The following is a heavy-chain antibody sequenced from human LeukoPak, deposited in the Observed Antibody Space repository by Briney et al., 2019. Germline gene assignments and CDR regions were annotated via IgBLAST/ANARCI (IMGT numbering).Heavy chain of an antibody. J-gene: IGHJ6*03. CDR3: ARDYIWGSYRYMDV. V-gene: IGHV4-4*02. Sequence: SGTLSLTCSVSDGSISSSNWWSWVRQPPGKGLEWIGEIHHSGSTNYNPSLKSRVTMSADKSKNQFSLKVSSVTAADTAVYYCARDYIWGSYRYMDVWGKGTTVTVSS. CDR2: IHHSGST. D-gene: IGHD3-16*02. CDR1: DGSISSSNW.